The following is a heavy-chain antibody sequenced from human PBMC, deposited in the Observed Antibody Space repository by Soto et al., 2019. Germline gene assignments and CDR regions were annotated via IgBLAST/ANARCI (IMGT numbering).Heavy chain of an antibody. CDR1: GYTFTGYY. D-gene: IGHD1-26*01. Sequence: QVQLVQSGAEVKKPGASVKVSCKASGYTFTGYYMHWVRQAPGQGLEWMGWINPNSGGTNYAQKFQGRVTMTRDTSISTAYMELSRLRSDDTAVYYCARDQWDYYYYYGMDVWGQGTTVTVSS. V-gene: IGHV1-2*02. CDR2: INPNSGGT. CDR3: ARDQWDYYYYYGMDV. J-gene: IGHJ6*02.